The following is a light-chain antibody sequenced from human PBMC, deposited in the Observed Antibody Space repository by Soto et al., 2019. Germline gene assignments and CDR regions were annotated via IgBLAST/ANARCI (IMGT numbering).Light chain of an antibody. CDR3: SSYTRSATWV. CDR1: SSDVGGYNY. Sequence: QSALTQPASVSGSPGQSITISCTGTSSDVGGYNYVSWYQQYPGKVPKVMIYEVSKRPSGVSSRFSGSKSGNTASLTISGLQAEDEADYYCSSYTRSATWVFGGGTKVTVL. V-gene: IGLV2-14*01. J-gene: IGLJ3*02. CDR2: EVS.